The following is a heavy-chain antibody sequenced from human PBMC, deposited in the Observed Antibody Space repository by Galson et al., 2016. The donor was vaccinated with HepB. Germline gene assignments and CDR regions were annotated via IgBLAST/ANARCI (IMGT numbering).Heavy chain of an antibody. D-gene: IGHD3-10*01. CDR1: GGSISSSSYF. V-gene: IGHV4-39*01. CDR2: IYYSGTS. J-gene: IGHJ5*02. CDR3: ARLVGRGRQNWFDP. Sequence: SETLSLTCSVSGGSISSSSYFWGWIRQPPGKGLEWIASIYYSGTSYYNPSLESRVPTSVDTSKNQFSLTLRSVAAADTAVYYCARLVGRGRQNWFDPWGQGTLVTVSS.